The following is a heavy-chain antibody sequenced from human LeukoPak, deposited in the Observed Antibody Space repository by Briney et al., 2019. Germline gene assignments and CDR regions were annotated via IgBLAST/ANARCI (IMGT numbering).Heavy chain of an antibody. CDR3: ARDGATTNYYYYGMDV. CDR2: IKPDGSKE. Sequence: GGSLRLPCAASGFTLSSYWMTWVRQAPGKGLEWVAKIKPDGSKEYYVDSVKGRFTISRDNSKNTLYLQMGSLRAEDMAVYYCARDGATTNYYYYGMDVWGQGTTVTVSS. J-gene: IGHJ6*02. D-gene: IGHD5-12*01. V-gene: IGHV3-7*01. CDR1: GFTLSSYW.